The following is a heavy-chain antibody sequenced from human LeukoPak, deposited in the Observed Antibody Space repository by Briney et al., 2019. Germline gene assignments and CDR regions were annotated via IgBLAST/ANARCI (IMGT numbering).Heavy chain of an antibody. D-gene: IGHD6-19*01. CDR3: ARDVPYSSGWSYYYYYGMDV. CDR1: GYTFTSYY. V-gene: IGHV1-46*01. Sequence: GASVKVSFKASGYTFTSYYMHWVRQAPGQGLEWMGKINPSGGSTSYAQKFQGRVTMTRDTSTSTVYMELSSLRSEDTAVYYCARDVPYSSGWSYYYYYGMDVWGQGTTVTVSS. J-gene: IGHJ6*02. CDR2: INPSGGST.